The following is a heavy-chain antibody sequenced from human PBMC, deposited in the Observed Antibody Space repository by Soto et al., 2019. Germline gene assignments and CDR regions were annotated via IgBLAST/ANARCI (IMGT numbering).Heavy chain of an antibody. Sequence: EVQLVESGGGLVKPGGSLRVSCAASGFTFSNYSMNWVRQAPGKGLEWVSSISSTSKYIYYADSVKGRFTISRDNAKKPPYLQLNSLRAENTAVYYCTSGQSRGWVDYWGQGTLGGVS. V-gene: IGHV3-21*01. CDR3: TSGQSRGWVDY. J-gene: IGHJ4*02. CDR1: GFTFSNYS. CDR2: ISSTSKYI. D-gene: IGHD6-19*01.